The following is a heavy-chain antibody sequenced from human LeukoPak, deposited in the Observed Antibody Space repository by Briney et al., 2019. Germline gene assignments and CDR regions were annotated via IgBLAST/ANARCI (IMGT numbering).Heavy chain of an antibody. V-gene: IGHV3-30*03. J-gene: IGHJ2*01. CDR1: GFTFSSYG. Sequence: PGRSLRLSCAASGFTFSSYGMHWVRQAPGKGLEWVAVISYDGSNKYYADSVKGRFTISRDNSKNTLYLQMNSLRAEDTAVYYCARVYYSSSYDYWYFDLWGRGTLVTVSS. D-gene: IGHD6-13*01. CDR2: ISYDGSNK. CDR3: ARVYYSSSYDYWYFDL.